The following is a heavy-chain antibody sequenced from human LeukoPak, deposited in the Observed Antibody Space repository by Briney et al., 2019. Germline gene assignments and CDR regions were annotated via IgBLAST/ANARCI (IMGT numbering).Heavy chain of an antibody. CDR3: ARRSSGLNWGSGGFDY. CDR2: IYPADSDT. V-gene: IGHV5-51*01. Sequence: GESLKISCKGSGYSFASYWIGWVRQMPGKGPEWMGIIYPADSDTRYSPSFQGQVTISADKSISTAYLQWSSLKASDTAIYYCARRSSGLNWGSGGFDYWGQGTLVTVSS. D-gene: IGHD7-27*01. CDR1: GYSFASYW. J-gene: IGHJ4*02.